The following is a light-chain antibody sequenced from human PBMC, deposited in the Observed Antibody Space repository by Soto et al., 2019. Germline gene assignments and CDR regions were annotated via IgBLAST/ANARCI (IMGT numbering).Light chain of an antibody. CDR3: LLYYGGAWV. CDR1: PGAVTSGYY. Sequence: QTVVTQEPSLTVSPGGTVTLTCASSPGAVTSGYYPNWFQQKPGQAPSALIYSTSNRHPWTPARFSGSLLGEKAALTLSGVQPEDEAEYYCLLYYGGAWVFGGGTQLTVL. J-gene: IGLJ3*02. CDR2: STS. V-gene: IGLV7-43*01.